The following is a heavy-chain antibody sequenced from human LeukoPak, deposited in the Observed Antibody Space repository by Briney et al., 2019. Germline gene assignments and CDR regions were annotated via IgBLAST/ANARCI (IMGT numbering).Heavy chain of an antibody. V-gene: IGHV3-21*01. CDR3: ARAVEGYSYDYYYYYMDV. J-gene: IGHJ6*03. Sequence: GGSLRLSCAASGFTFSSYSMNWVRQAPGKGLEWVSSISSSSSYIYYADSVKGRFTTSRDNAKNSLYLQMNSLRAEDTAVYYCARAVEGYSYDYYYYYMDVWGKGTTVTISS. CDR1: GFTFSSYS. D-gene: IGHD5-18*01. CDR2: ISSSSSYI.